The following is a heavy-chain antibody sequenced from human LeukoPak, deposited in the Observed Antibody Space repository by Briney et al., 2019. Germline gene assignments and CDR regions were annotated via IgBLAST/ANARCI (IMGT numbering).Heavy chain of an antibody. CDR1: GYTFTGYY. CDR3: ARDLALLGDRHPNGLDY. Sequence: ASVKVSCKASGYTFTGYYMHWVRQAPGQGLEWMGWINPNSGGTNYAQKFQGRVTMTTDTSTSTAHMELRSLRSDDTAVYYCARDLALLGDRHPNGLDYWGQGTLVTVSS. J-gene: IGHJ4*02. CDR2: INPNSGGT. D-gene: IGHD4-17*01. V-gene: IGHV1-2*02.